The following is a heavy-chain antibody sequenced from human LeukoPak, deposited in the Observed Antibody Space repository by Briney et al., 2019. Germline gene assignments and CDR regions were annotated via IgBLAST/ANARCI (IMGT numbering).Heavy chain of an antibody. CDR2: IIPIFGTA. CDR1: GYTFTGYY. J-gene: IGHJ5*02. D-gene: IGHD5-18*01. Sequence: EASVKVSCKASGYTFTGYYMHWVRQAPGQGLEWMGGIIPIFGTANYAQKFQGRVTITADESTSTAYMELSSLRSEDTAVYYCARASISAMVANWFDPWGQGTLVTVSS. CDR3: ARASISAMVANWFDP. V-gene: IGHV1-69*13.